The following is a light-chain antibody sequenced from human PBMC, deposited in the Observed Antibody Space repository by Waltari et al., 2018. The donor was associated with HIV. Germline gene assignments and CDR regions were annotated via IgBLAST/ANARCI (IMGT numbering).Light chain of an antibody. J-gene: IGLJ3*02. Sequence: QSVLTQPPSASGTPGQRVTISCSGSSSNIGSYTVNWYQQIPGTAPKLLIFSNDYRPSGVPDRFSGSKSRTSASLAISGLHSDDEADYCCAAWEDSLNGPIWVFGGGTKLTVL. CDR2: SND. V-gene: IGLV1-44*01. CDR3: AAWEDSLNGPIWV. CDR1: SSNIGSYT.